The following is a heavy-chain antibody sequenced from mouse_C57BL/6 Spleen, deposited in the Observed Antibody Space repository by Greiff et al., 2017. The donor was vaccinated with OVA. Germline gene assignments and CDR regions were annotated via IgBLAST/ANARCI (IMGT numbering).Heavy chain of an antibody. CDR1: GYAFSSSW. V-gene: IGHV1-82*01. Sequence: QVQLQQSGPELVKPGASVKISCKASGYAFSSSWMNWVKQRPGKGLEWIGRIYPGDGDTNYNGKFKGKATLTVDKSSSTAYMQLSSLTSEDSAVYYCARSGGHGNYGGYYAMDYWGQGTSVTVSS. J-gene: IGHJ4*01. D-gene: IGHD2-1*01. CDR3: ARSGGHGNYGGYYAMDY. CDR2: IYPGDGDT.